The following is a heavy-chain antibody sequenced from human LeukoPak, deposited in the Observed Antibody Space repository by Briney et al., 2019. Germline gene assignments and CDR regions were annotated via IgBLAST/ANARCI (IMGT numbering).Heavy chain of an antibody. Sequence: KPSETLSLTCTVSGGSISSYYWSWIRQPPGKGLEWIGYIYYSGSTNYNPSLKSRVTISIDASKNQFSLRLSSVTAADTAVYYCTQGGELMNYWGQGTLVTVSS. J-gene: IGHJ4*02. CDR2: IYYSGST. CDR1: GGSISSYY. D-gene: IGHD1-26*01. CDR3: TQGGELMNY. V-gene: IGHV4-59*08.